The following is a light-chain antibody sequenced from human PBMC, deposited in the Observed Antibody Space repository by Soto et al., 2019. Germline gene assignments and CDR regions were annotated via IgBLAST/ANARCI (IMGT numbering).Light chain of an antibody. CDR1: QSVSSF. V-gene: IGKV3-11*01. CDR3: QQYTNWPMT. Sequence: SLSPGEGDTLSCRASQSVSSFLAWYQQKPGQAPRLLIYDASNRATGIPARFSGSGSGTEFTLTISSLEPEDFAVYYCQQYTNWPMTFGGGTKVDIK. J-gene: IGKJ4*01. CDR2: DAS.